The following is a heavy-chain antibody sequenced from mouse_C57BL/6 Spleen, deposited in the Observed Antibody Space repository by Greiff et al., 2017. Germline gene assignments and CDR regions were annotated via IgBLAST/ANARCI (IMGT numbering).Heavy chain of an antibody. V-gene: IGHV5-4*01. D-gene: IGHD1-1*01. J-gene: IGHJ1*03. CDR2: ISDGGSYT. Sequence: EVQRVESGGGLVKPGGSLKLSCAASGFTFSSYAMSWVRQTPEKRLEWVATISDGGSYTNYPDNVKGRFTISRDNAKNNLYLQMSHLKSEDTAMYYCARDITAVVYWYFDVWGTGTTVTVSS. CDR1: GFTFSSYA. CDR3: ARDITAVVYWYFDV.